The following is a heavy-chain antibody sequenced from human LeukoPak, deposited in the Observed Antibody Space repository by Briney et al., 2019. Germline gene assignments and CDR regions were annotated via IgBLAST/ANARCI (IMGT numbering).Heavy chain of an antibody. CDR3: ARGRDYYDSSGYFNY. CDR1: GGSISNYY. V-gene: IGHV4-4*07. Sequence: SETLSLTCTVSGGSISNYYWNWVRQPAGQGLEWIGRIYTSGTTSYNPSLKSRVTMSVDTSKNQFSLKLNSVTAADTAVYYCARGRDYYDSSGYFNYWGQGTLVTVSS. CDR2: IYTSGTT. J-gene: IGHJ4*02. D-gene: IGHD3-22*01.